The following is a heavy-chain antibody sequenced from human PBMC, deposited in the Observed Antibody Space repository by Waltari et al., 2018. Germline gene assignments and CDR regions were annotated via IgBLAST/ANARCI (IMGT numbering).Heavy chain of an antibody. D-gene: IGHD2-15*01. J-gene: IGHJ4*02. Sequence: QITLKESGPTLVKPTQTLPLTRTFPGFSLSTTGMGVGWIRQPPGKVLEWLALIYWDYDKRYRPSLKSRLTITKHTSKNQVVLTMTNMDSVDTATYYCAHKKYGVANSFDYWGQGILVTVSA. V-gene: IGHV2-5*02. CDR3: AHKKYGVANSFDY. CDR2: IYWDYDK. CDR1: GFSLSTTGMG.